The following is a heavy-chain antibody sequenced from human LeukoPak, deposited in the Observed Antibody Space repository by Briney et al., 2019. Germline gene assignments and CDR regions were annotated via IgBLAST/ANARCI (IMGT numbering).Heavy chain of an antibody. V-gene: IGHV3-30*02. J-gene: IGHJ4*02. Sequence: GGSLRLSCAASGFTFSSYGMHWVRQAPGKGLEWVAFIRYDGSNKYYADSVKGRFTISRDNAKNSLYLQMNSLRAEDTAVYYCARDPGYDFWSGYLDYWGQGTLVTVSS. CDR1: GFTFSSYG. CDR2: IRYDGSNK. CDR3: ARDPGYDFWSGYLDY. D-gene: IGHD3-3*01.